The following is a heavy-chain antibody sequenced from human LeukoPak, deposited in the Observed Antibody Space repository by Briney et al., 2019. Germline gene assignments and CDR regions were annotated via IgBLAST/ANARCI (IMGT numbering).Heavy chain of an antibody. CDR1: GFTFSSYG. J-gene: IGHJ4*02. CDR3: AKTTVYRSTWSYFDY. V-gene: IGHV3-30*18. Sequence: GRSLRLSCAASGFTFSSYGMHWVRQAPGKGLEGVAVISYDGSNKYYADSVKGRFTISRDNSKNTLYLQMNSLRAEDTAVYYCAKTTVYRSTWSYFDYWGQGTLVTVPS. CDR2: ISYDGSNK. D-gene: IGHD6-13*01.